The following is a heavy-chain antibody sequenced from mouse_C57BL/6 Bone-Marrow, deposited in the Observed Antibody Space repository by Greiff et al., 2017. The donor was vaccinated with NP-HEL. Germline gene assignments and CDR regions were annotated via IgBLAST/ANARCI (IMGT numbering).Heavy chain of an antibody. CDR2: IYPGSGNT. D-gene: IGHD2-2*01. CDR1: GYTFTDYY. Sequence: QVQLQQSGAELVRPGASVKLSCKASGYTFTDYYINWVKQRPGQGLEWIARIYPGSGNTYYNEKFKGKATLTAEKSSSTAYMQLSSLTSEDSAVYFCARSGGSYGYDGYFDVWGTGTTVTVSS. V-gene: IGHV1-76*01. J-gene: IGHJ1*03. CDR3: ARSGGSYGYDGYFDV.